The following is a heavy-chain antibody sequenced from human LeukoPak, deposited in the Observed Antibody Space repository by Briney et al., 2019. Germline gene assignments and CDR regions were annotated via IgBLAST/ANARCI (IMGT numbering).Heavy chain of an antibody. Sequence: SGTLSLTCAVSGGSISSSNWWSWVRQPPGKGLEWIGEIYHSGSTNHNPSLKSRVTISVDKSKNQFSLKLSSVTAADTAVYYCARDKDGIAVAGGPLDYWGQGTLVTVSS. J-gene: IGHJ4*02. D-gene: IGHD6-19*01. V-gene: IGHV4-4*02. CDR1: GGSISSSNW. CDR2: IYHSGST. CDR3: ARDKDGIAVAGGPLDY.